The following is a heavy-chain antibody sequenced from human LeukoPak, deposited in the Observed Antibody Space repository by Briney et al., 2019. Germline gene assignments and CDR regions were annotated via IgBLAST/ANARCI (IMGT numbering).Heavy chain of an antibody. Sequence: GASVKVSCKASGYTLTSYDINWVRQATGQGLEWMGWMNPNSGNTGYAQKFQGRVTITRNTSISTAYMELSSLRSEDTAVYYCARVSSIAARPSFGYWGQGTLVTVSS. V-gene: IGHV1-8*03. D-gene: IGHD6-6*01. CDR3: ARVSSIAARPSFGY. CDR1: GYTLTSYD. CDR2: MNPNSGNT. J-gene: IGHJ4*02.